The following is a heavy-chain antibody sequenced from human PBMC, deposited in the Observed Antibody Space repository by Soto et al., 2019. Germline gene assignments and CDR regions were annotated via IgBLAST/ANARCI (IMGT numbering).Heavy chain of an antibody. CDR1: GFTFSNSP. V-gene: IGHV3-23*01. CDR3: AIVGFFNFIDCFDNFDS. D-gene: IGHD2-21*01. CDR2: LSGGGNSP. J-gene: IGHJ4*02. Sequence: GGSLRLSCSASGFTFSNSPMSWVRQAPGKGLEWVSSLSGGGNSPKYTDSVKGRFTVSRDNSENTLYLQMNSLRVGDTAIYFCAIVGFFNFIDCFDNFDSWGGGTLVTVSS.